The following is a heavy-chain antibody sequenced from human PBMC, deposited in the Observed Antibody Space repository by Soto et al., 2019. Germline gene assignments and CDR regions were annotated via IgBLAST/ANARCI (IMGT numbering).Heavy chain of an antibody. CDR1: GFTFSSHD. J-gene: IGHJ5*02. CDR3: ARGGIEGVTWNWFDT. D-gene: IGHD3-16*01. Sequence: EVQLVESGGGLVQPGGSLRLSCTASGFTFSSHDMHWVRQVTGKGPEWVSGIESDGDAKYLASVKGRFSISRENAKNSLHLQMNSLRAEDTAVYYCARGGIEGVTWNWFDTWGQGTLVTVSS. V-gene: IGHV3-13*01. CDR2: IESDGDA.